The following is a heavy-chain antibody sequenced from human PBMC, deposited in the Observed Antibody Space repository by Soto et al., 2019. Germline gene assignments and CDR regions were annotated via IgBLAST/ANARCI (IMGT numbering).Heavy chain of an antibody. J-gene: IGHJ5*02. Sequence: QVQLRESGPRLVKTSGTLSLTCAVSGGSISDTNWWTWVRQTPGKGLEWIGEIYHSGSPTYSPSPRGRTTNSVDKANNQFSLRLRYVTAADTAVYYCAALPPRIVVAPPPFPSWGQGIQGPVSP. CDR3: AALPPRIVVAPPPFPS. V-gene: IGHV4-4*02. CDR2: IYHSGSP. D-gene: IGHD2-21*01. CDR1: GGSISDTNW.